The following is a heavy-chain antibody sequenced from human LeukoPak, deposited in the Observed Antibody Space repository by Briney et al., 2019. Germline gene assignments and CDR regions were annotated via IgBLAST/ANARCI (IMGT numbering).Heavy chain of an antibody. CDR3: ARERELIGYRDYFYMDV. V-gene: IGHV4-4*07. Sequence: SETLSLTCNVSGGSIRSNSWSWIRQPAGKGLEWIGRIYKSESTNYNPSPKSRVPMPADTSKTQCSLKLSSVTAADTAVYFCARERELIGYRDYFYMDVWGKGTTVTVSS. J-gene: IGHJ6*03. CDR1: GGSIRSNS. CDR2: IYKSEST. D-gene: IGHD2-15*01.